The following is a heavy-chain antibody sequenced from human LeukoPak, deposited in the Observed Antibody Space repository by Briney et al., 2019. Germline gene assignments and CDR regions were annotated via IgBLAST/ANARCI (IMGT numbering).Heavy chain of an antibody. V-gene: IGHV3-74*01. CDR3: ARESTVGPIQTDALDI. CDR1: GFTFSTYW. J-gene: IGHJ3*02. D-gene: IGHD1-26*01. Sequence: GGSLRLSCAASGFTFSTYWMHWVRQAPGKGLVWVSRINNEETAANYADSVQGRFTISRDSAKSMLYLQMDSLRAEDTTVYYCARESTVGPIQTDALDIWGQGTMVTVSS. CDR2: INNEETAA.